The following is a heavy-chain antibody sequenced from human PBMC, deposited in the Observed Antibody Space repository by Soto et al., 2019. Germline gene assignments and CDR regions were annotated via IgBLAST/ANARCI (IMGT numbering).Heavy chain of an antibody. CDR2: IYHTRQT. CDR1: NGSINNPIYY. V-gene: IGHV4-61*01. D-gene: IGHD3-3*01. J-gene: IGHJ4*02. CDR3: ARESDWSGYFVH. Sequence: SETLSLTCTVSNGSINNPIYYWGWIRQPPEKTLEWIGCIYHTRQTDYNPSLQSRLTISADTSKSQVSLKLTSVAAADTAVYYCARESDWSGYFVHWGQGSPVTVSS.